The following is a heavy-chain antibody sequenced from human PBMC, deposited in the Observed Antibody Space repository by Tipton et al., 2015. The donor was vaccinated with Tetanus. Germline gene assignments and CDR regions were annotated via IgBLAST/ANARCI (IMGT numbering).Heavy chain of an antibody. D-gene: IGHD2-15*01. Sequence: SLRLSCAASGFTFSSYGIHWVRQAPGKGLEWVAASWYDGTDKYYADSVKGRFTISRDNSKNTLYLQMNSLRAEDTAVYYCAREADCSGGSCFSGDFDNWGQGTQVTVSS. V-gene: IGHV3-33*01. CDR2: SWYDGTDK. J-gene: IGHJ4*02. CDR1: GFTFSSYG. CDR3: AREADCSGGSCFSGDFDN.